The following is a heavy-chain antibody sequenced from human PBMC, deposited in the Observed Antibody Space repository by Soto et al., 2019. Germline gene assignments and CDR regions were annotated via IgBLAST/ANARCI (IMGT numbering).Heavy chain of an antibody. CDR3: ARGSGIAARGWFDP. D-gene: IGHD6-6*01. Sequence: SATLSLTCTVYGWSCSVHYWSWLRQPPGKGLEWIGEINHSGSTNYNPSLKSRVTISVDTSKNQFSLKLSSVTAADTAVYYCARGSGIAARGWFDPWGQGTLVTVSS. V-gene: IGHV4-34*01. J-gene: IGHJ5*02. CDR1: GWSCSVHY. CDR2: INHSGST.